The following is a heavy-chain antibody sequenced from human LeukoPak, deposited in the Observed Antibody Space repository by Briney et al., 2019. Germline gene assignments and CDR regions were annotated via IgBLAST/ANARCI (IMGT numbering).Heavy chain of an antibody. CDR1: GFTFSSYG. Sequence: GGSLRLSCAASGFTFSSYGMHWVRQAPGKGLEWVAVIWYDGSNKYYADSVKGRFTISRDNSKNTLYLQMNSLRAEVTAVYYCARSYQLLPYYYYGMDVWGQGTTVTVSS. V-gene: IGHV3-33*01. D-gene: IGHD2-2*01. J-gene: IGHJ6*02. CDR2: IWYDGSNK. CDR3: ARSYQLLPYYYYGMDV.